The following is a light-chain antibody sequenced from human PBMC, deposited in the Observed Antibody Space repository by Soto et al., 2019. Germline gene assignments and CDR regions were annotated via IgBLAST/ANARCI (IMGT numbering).Light chain of an antibody. V-gene: IGKV3-11*01. CDR1: QSVSSY. J-gene: IGKJ4*01. CDR2: DSS. CDR3: QQRSVWPLT. Sequence: EVVLTQFPVTLSLSPGDGATLSCRASQSVSSYLAWYQQKRGQAPRLLIYDSSNRATGIPARFSGSGSGTDFSLIISSLEPEDFAVYYCQQRSVWPLTFGGGTKVDIK.